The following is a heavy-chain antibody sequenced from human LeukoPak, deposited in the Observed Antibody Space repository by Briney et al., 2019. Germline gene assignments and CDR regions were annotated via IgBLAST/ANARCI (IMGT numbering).Heavy chain of an antibody. D-gene: IGHD7-27*01. Sequence: ASETLSLTCAVSGGSISSGSYSWSWIRQPPGKGLEWIGYIYPRGSTYYNPSLKSRVILSLDKSANQFSLNLSSVTAADTAVYYCARFSPRAMGNYLDFWGQGTLVTVSS. J-gene: IGHJ4*02. CDR2: IYPRGST. CDR3: ARFSPRAMGNYLDF. V-gene: IGHV4-30-2*01. CDR1: GGSISSGSYS.